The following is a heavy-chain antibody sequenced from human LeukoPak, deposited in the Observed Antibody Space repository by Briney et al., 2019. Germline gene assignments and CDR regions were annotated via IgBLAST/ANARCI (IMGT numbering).Heavy chain of an antibody. CDR2: INHSGST. D-gene: IGHD3-10*01. Sequence: PSETLSLTCAVYGGSFSGYYWSWIRQPPGKGLEWIGEINHSGSTNYNPSLKSRVTISVDTSKNQFSLKLSSVTAADTAVYYCARVGITMVRGVISDYYYYYGMDVWGQGTTVTVPS. J-gene: IGHJ6*02. CDR1: GGSFSGYY. CDR3: ARVGITMVRGVISDYYYYYGMDV. V-gene: IGHV4-34*01.